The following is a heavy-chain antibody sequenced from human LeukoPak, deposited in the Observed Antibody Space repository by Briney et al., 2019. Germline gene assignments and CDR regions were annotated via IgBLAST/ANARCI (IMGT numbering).Heavy chain of an antibody. Sequence: ASVKVSCKASGYTFTSYYIHWVRQAPGQGLEWIGIINPSGGSTTYAQKFQGRVTMTRDTSTSTVYMELSSLRSEDTAMYYCARAPDPWTDYWGQGTLVTVSS. D-gene: IGHD1-1*01. CDR1: GYTFTSYY. CDR2: INPSGGST. J-gene: IGHJ4*02. CDR3: ARAPDPWTDY. V-gene: IGHV1-46*01.